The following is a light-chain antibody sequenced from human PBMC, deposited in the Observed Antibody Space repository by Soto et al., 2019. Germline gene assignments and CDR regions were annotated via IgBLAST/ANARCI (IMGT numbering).Light chain of an antibody. CDR3: ASWDASMSGYV. J-gene: IGLJ1*01. V-gene: IGLV1-47*01. CDR1: SSSIGTNY. CDR2: KNN. Sequence: SLLARPPAAAGTPGQRVTIPCSGSSSSIGTNYVYWYQQLPGTAPKLLIYKNNQRHSGVPDRFSGSKSGTSASLAISGLRSEDEADYHCASWDASMSGYVFGPGTKVTVL.